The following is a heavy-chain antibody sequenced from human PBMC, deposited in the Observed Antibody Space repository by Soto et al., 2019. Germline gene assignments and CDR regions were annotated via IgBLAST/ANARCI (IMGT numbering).Heavy chain of an antibody. J-gene: IGHJ4*02. CDR2: IYSGGSI. CDR3: ARGGNGQRGIPH. D-gene: IGHD3-16*01. CDR1: GFTVSNNF. Sequence: VQLVESGGGLIQAGGSLRLSCAVSGFTVSNNFMMWVRQAPGKGLECVSLIYSGGSISYADSVKGRFTISRDGSMNMLYLQMNSLTADDTAVYYCARGGNGQRGIPHWGRGTLVTVSS. V-gene: IGHV3-53*02.